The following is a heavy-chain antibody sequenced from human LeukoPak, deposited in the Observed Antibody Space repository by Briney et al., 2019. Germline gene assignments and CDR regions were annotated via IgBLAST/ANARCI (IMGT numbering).Heavy chain of an antibody. V-gene: IGHV1-18*01. CDR3: ATGGRWELPRPYAFEI. Sequence: GASVKVSCKASGYTFTSYDINGVRQAPGQGLEGVGWISAYNGHPNYAQKLQGRVTVSTDTSTSTAYMELRSLRSDDTAVYYCATGGRWELPRPYAFEIWGQGTMVTVSS. CDR2: ISAYNGHP. CDR1: GYTFTSYD. J-gene: IGHJ3*02. D-gene: IGHD1-26*01.